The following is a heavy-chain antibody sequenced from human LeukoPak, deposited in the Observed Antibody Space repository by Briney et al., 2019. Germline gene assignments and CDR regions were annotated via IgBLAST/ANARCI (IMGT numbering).Heavy chain of an antibody. Sequence: ASVTVSCKASGYSFTTYWIHWVRQAPGQGLEWMGCMNPDNGVTGYAQRFQGRVTMTRDTSVNTAYMHLSSLRSEDTAVYYCARGGEYSSSWYTIYYYYGMDVWGQGTTVTVSS. CDR3: ARGGEYSSSWYTIYYYYGMDV. J-gene: IGHJ6*02. D-gene: IGHD6-13*01. CDR2: MNPDNGVT. CDR1: GYSFTTYW. V-gene: IGHV1-2*02.